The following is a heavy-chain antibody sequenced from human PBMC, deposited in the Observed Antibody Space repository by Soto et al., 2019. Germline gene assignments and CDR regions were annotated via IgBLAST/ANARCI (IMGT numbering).Heavy chain of an antibody. J-gene: IGHJ6*02. CDR2: IWYDGSNK. D-gene: IGHD3-10*01. CDR1: GFTFSSYG. Sequence: QVQLVESGGGVVQPGRSLRLSCAASGFTFSSYGMHWVRQAPGKGLEWVAVIWYDGSNKYYADSVKGRFTISRDNSKNTLYLQMNSLRAEDTAVYYCARTDPGSGSYLDYYYGMDVWGQGTTVTVSS. V-gene: IGHV3-33*01. CDR3: ARTDPGSGSYLDYYYGMDV.